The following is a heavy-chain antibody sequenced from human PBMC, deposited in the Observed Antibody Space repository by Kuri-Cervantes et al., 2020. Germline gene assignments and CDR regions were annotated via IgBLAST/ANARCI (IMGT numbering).Heavy chain of an antibody. CDR2: ISAYNGDT. CDR1: GYTFTGYY. CDR3: AREDVYGDYALGQFDY. V-gene: IGHV1-18*04. Sequence: ASVKVSCKASGYTFTGYYMHWVRQAPGQGLEWMGWISAYNGDTNYAQKLQGRVTMTTDTSTSTAYMELRSLRSDDTAVYYCAREDVYGDYALGQFDYWGQGTLVTVSS. J-gene: IGHJ4*02. D-gene: IGHD4-17*01.